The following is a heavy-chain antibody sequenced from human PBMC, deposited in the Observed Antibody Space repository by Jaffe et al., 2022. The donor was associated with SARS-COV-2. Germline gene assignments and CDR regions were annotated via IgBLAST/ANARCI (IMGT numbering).Heavy chain of an antibody. CDR3: TRGVLN. Sequence: EVQLVESGGGLIQPGGSLRLACAASGFTVSSNYMSWVRQAPGKGLEWLSLSYSGGGTYYADSVKGRFTISRDNSKNTLYLQMDSLRAEDTAVYYCTRGVLNWGQGTLVTVSS. J-gene: IGHJ4*02. CDR2: SYSGGGT. V-gene: IGHV3-53*01. CDR1: GFTVSSNY.